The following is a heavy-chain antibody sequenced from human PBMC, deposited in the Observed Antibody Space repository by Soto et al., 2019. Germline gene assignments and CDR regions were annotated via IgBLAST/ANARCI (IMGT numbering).Heavy chain of an antibody. J-gene: IGHJ6*03. CDR2: ISSNGDNT. Sequence: GGSLRLSCAASGFTFSSYAMHWVRQAPGKGLEYVSAISSNGDNTYYVNSVKGRFTVSRDNSKNTLYLQMGSLRAEDMAVYYCARGTDQLLRPYFYYYMDVWGKGTTVTVSS. V-gene: IGHV3-64*01. CDR3: ARGTDQLLRPYFYYYMDV. D-gene: IGHD2-2*01. CDR1: GFTFSSYA.